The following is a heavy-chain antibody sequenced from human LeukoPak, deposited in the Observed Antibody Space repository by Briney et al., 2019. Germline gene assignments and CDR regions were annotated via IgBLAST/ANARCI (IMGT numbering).Heavy chain of an antibody. CDR1: GFTFSSYA. CDR3: AKDSDSRYDFWSGLNWFDP. Sequence: GSLRLSCAASGFTFSSYAMSWVRQAPGKGLEWVSAISGSGGSTYYADSVKGRFTISRDNSKNTLYLQMNSLRAEDTAVYYCAKDSDSRYDFWSGLNWFDPWGQGTLVTVSS. V-gene: IGHV3-23*01. CDR2: ISGSGGST. J-gene: IGHJ5*02. D-gene: IGHD3-3*01.